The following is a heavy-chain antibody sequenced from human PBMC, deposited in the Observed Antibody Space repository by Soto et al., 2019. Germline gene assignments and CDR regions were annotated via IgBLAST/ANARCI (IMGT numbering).Heavy chain of an antibody. CDR2: ISAYNGNT. V-gene: IGHV1-18*01. D-gene: IGHD3-22*01. CDR1: GYTFTSYG. Sequence: GASVKVSCKASGYTFTSYGISRVRQAPGQGLEWMGWISAYNGNTNYAQKLQGRVTMTTDTSTSTAYMELRSLRSDDTAVYYCARDYYDSSGYYPLVAFDIWGQGTMVTVSS. CDR3: ARDYYDSSGYYPLVAFDI. J-gene: IGHJ3*02.